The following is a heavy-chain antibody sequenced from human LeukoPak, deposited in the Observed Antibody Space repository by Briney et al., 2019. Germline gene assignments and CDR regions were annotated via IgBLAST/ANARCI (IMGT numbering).Heavy chain of an antibody. J-gene: IGHJ4*02. V-gene: IGHV4-34*01. D-gene: IGHD3-10*01. CDR1: GGSFSGYY. Sequence: SETLSLTCAVYGGSFSGYYWSWIRQPPGKGLEWIGEINHSGSTNYNPSLKSRVTISVDTSKNQFSLKLSSVTAADTAVYYCARVMVRGAIGYWGQGTLVTFSS. CDR3: ARVMVRGAIGY. CDR2: INHSGST.